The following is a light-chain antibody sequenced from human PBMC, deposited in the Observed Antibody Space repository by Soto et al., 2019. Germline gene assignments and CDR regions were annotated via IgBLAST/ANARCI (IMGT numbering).Light chain of an antibody. CDR2: GAS. CDR1: QSVRSSY. CDR3: QQYGSSPET. V-gene: IGKV3-20*01. J-gene: IGKJ1*01. Sequence: EIVLTQSPGTLSLSPGERATLSCRASQSVRSSYFAWYQQKPGKAPRLLIYGASRRASGIPDRFSGSASGTDFTLCISRLEPEDFAVYYCQQYGSSPETFGQGTKGEIK.